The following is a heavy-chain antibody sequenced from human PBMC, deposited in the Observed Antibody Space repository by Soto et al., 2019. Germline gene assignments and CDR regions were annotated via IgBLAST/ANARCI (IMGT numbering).Heavy chain of an antibody. CDR1: GFSLSTSGMC. Sequence: GSGPTLVNPTQTLTLTCTLSGFSLSTSGMCVSWIRQPPGKALEWLALIDWDDDKHYSTSLKTRLTISKDTSKNQVVLTMTNVDLVDTATYFCAGTVTSGYYYYYGMDVWGQGTTVTVSS. CDR2: IDWDDDK. D-gene: IGHD4-17*01. J-gene: IGHJ6*02. CDR3: AGTVTSGYYYYYGMDV. V-gene: IGHV2-70*01.